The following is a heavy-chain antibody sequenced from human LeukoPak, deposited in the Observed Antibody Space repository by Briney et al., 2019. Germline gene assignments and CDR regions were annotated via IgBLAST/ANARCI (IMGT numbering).Heavy chain of an antibody. CDR3: ARDYCSSTSCLFDY. Sequence: ASVRVSCKASGYTFTGYHMHWVRQAPGQGLEWMGRINPNSGDTNIAQRFQGRVTMTSDTSISTAYMELSRLRSDDTAFYYCARDYCSSTSCLFDYWGQGSLATVSS. V-gene: IGHV1-2*06. J-gene: IGHJ4*02. D-gene: IGHD2-2*01. CDR1: GYTFTGYH. CDR2: INPNSGDT.